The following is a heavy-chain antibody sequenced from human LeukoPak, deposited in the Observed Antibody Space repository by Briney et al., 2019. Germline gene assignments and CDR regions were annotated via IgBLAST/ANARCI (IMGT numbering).Heavy chain of an antibody. Sequence: GGPLRLSCAASGFTFSSYGMHWVRQAPGKGLEWVAFIRYDGSNKYYADSVKGRFTISRDNSKNTLYLQMNSLRAEDTAVYYCAKDYWAFWYSSGWPSRDWGQGTLVTVSS. V-gene: IGHV3-30*02. D-gene: IGHD6-19*01. CDR1: GFTFSSYG. CDR3: AKDYWAFWYSSGWPSRD. J-gene: IGHJ4*02. CDR2: IRYDGSNK.